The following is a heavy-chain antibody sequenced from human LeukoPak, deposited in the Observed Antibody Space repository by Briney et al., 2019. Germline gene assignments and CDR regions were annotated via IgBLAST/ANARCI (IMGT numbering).Heavy chain of an antibody. Sequence: PGRSLRLSCVASGFNFSSYAMHWVRQAPGKGLEWVSYISSSGSTIYYADSVKGRFTISRDNAKNSPYLQMNSLRAEDTAVYYCARGVAAAGTGGFDPWGQGTLVTVSS. CDR3: ARGVAAAGTGGFDP. CDR2: ISSSGSTI. V-gene: IGHV3-48*03. D-gene: IGHD6-13*01. CDR1: GFNFSSYA. J-gene: IGHJ5*02.